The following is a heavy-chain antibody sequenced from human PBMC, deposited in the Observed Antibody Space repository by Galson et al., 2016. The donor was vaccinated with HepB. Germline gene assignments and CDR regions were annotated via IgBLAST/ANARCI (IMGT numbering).Heavy chain of an antibody. CDR3: ARDEPYAGDWYRPYYYFKY. D-gene: IGHD6-19*01. CDR1: GYSFTNFA. Sequence: SVKVSCKASGYSFTNFAIHWVRQAPGHSLEWVGWINAGTGSSKYSQNFQGRVVITRDTSASTTHMELSSLGSEDTAVYFCARDEPYAGDWYRPYYYFKYWGQGTLVTVSS. CDR2: INAGTGSS. V-gene: IGHV1-3*01. J-gene: IGHJ4*02.